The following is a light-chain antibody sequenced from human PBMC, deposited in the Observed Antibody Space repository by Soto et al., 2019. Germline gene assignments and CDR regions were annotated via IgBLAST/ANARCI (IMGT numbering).Light chain of an antibody. CDR1: QSVSSN. V-gene: IGKV3-15*01. J-gene: IGKJ1*01. CDR3: QQYNNWPPWT. CDR2: AAS. Sequence: EIVMTQSPATLSVSPGERAILSCRASQSVSSNLAWYQQKPGQAPRLLIYAASTAATGIPARFSGSGSGTEFTLTISSLQSEDFAVYYCQQYNNWPPWTFGQGTKVEIK.